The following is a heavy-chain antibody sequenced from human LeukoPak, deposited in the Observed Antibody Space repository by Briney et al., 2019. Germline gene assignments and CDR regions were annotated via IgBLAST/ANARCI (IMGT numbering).Heavy chain of an antibody. CDR2: ISDGAATT. D-gene: IGHD2-21*02. Sequence: GGSLRLSCAASEFTFSTYPMSWVRQAPGKGLEWVSLISDGAATTYYADSVKGRFTISRDNSKNTLYLQMNSLKTEDTAVYYCASDYCGGDCYHIWGQGTLVTVSS. CDR1: EFTFSTYP. V-gene: IGHV3-23*01. J-gene: IGHJ4*02. CDR3: ASDYCGGDCYHI.